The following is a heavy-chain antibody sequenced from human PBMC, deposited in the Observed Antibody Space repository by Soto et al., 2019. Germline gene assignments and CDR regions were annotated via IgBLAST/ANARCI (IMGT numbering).Heavy chain of an antibody. CDR1: GFTFGSYA. V-gene: IGHV3-30-3*01. CDR3: ARERWAGVPDYFDS. Sequence: VQLVESGGGVVQPGRSLRLSCAASGFTFGSYAMHWVRQAPGKGLEWVAVISHDGNNQYYADSVKGRFTISRDNSKNTLFLQMGRLRPEDTAVYYCARERWAGVPDYFDSWGQGTVVTVSS. D-gene: IGHD6-6*01. J-gene: IGHJ4*02. CDR2: ISHDGNNQ.